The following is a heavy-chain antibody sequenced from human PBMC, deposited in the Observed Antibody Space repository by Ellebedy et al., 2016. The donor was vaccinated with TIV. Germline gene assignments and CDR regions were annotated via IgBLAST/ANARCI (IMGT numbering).Heavy chain of an antibody. V-gene: IGHV3-30*18. D-gene: IGHD5-24*01. Sequence: GESLKISCAASGFTFSTYGMHWVRQAPGRGLEWVAVISYAGSNKYYADSVKGRFTISRDNTDNVVYLHMKSLRTEDTAVYYCAKDAKEKARISWEHDSWGQGTLVTVSS. CDR3: AKDAKEKARISWEHDS. CDR2: ISYAGSNK. J-gene: IGHJ5*02. CDR1: GFTFSTYG.